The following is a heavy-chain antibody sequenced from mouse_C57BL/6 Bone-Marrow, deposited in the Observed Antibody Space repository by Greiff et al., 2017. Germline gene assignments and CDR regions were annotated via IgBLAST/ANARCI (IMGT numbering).Heavy chain of an antibody. CDR2: IYPGDGDT. CDR1: GYAFSSYW. CDR3: ARWNWVYFDY. V-gene: IGHV1-80*01. D-gene: IGHD4-1*01. J-gene: IGHJ2*01. Sequence: LVESGAELVKPGASVKISCKASGYAFSSYWMNWVKQRPGKGLEWIGQIYPGDGDTNYNGKFKGKATLTADKSSSTAYMQLSSLTSEDSAVYFCARWNWVYFDYWGQGTTLTVSS.